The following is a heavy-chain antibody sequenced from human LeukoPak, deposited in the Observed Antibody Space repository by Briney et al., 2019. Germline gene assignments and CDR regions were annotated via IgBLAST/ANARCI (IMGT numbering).Heavy chain of an antibody. Sequence: GRSLRLSCAASGFTFSNYGMHWVRQAPGKGLEWVTLISYDGSNKYYADSVKGRFTISRDNAKNSLYLQMNSLRAEDTALYYCARGDCSGGSCYLSLTTIDYWGQGTLVTVSS. J-gene: IGHJ4*02. D-gene: IGHD2-15*01. CDR3: ARGDCSGGSCYLSLTTIDY. CDR2: ISYDGSNK. CDR1: GFTFSNYG. V-gene: IGHV3-30*03.